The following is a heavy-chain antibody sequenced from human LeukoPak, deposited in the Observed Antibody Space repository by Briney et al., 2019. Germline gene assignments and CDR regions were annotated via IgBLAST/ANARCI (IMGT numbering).Heavy chain of an antibody. V-gene: IGHV3-30*03. CDR1: RFTFSSYG. D-gene: IGHD2-15*01. J-gene: IGHJ4*02. Sequence: GGSLRLSCAASRFTFSSYGMSWVRQAPGKGLEWVAVISYDGTIQYYVDSVKGRFTISRDDSKNTVYLQLSSLRHDDIGIYYCTRGRWWLPYWGQGTMVTVSS. CDR2: ISYDGTIQ. CDR3: TRGRWWLPY.